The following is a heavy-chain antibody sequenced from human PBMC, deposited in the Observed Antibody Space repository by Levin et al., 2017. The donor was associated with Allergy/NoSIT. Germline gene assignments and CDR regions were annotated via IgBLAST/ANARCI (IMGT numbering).Heavy chain of an antibody. V-gene: IGHV3-23*01. CDR2: ISGSGGST. J-gene: IGHJ4*02. Sequence: GESLKISCAASGFTFSSYAMSWVRQAPGKGLEWVSAISGSGGSTYYADSVKGRFTISRDNSKNTLYLQMNSLRAEDTAVYYCAKDGGLWFGELFLDYWGQGTLVTVSS. CDR3: AKDGGLWFGELFLDY. D-gene: IGHD3-10*01. CDR1: GFTFSSYA.